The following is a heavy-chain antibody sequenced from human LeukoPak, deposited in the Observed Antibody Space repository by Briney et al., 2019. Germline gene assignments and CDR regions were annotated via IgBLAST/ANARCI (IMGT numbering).Heavy chain of an antibody. Sequence: ASVKVSCKASGYILTSNYMHWVRQAPGQGLEWMGMINPNDDSATYAQKFQGRVTMTRDTSTSTVYMELSSLEFEDTAVYYCARGYDTSTGTLDYWGQGTLVTVTS. CDR3: ARGYDTSTGTLDY. J-gene: IGHJ4*02. CDR1: GYILTSNY. CDR2: INPNDDSA. V-gene: IGHV1-46*01. D-gene: IGHD3-9*01.